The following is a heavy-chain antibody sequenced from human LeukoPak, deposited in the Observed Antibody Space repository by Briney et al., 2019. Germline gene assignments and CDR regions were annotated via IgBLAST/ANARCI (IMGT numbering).Heavy chain of an antibody. CDR2: INAGNGNT. D-gene: IGHD6-19*01. Sequence: ASVKVSCKASGYTFTSYTIHWVRQAPGQRLEWMGWINAGNGNTKYSQEFQDRVTITRDTSASTAYMELSSLRSEDMAVYYCARGSIAVAYYYYYYMDVWGKGTTVTISS. V-gene: IGHV1-3*03. J-gene: IGHJ6*03. CDR1: GYTFTSYT. CDR3: ARGSIAVAYYYYYYMDV.